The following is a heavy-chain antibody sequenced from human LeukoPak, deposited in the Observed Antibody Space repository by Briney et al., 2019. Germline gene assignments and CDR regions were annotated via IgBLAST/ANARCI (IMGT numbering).Heavy chain of an antibody. Sequence: PGRSLRLSCAASGFSFSSYAMHWVGQAPGKGLEWVTVISFDGNNKYYADSVKGRFTISRDNSKYTLYLEMNSLRTEDTAMYYCASSSAPCSGGSCYSYAFDIWGQGTLVTVSS. J-gene: IGHJ3*02. CDR1: GFSFSSYA. D-gene: IGHD2-15*01. V-gene: IGHV3-30*04. CDR2: ISFDGNNK. CDR3: ASSSAPCSGGSCYSYAFDI.